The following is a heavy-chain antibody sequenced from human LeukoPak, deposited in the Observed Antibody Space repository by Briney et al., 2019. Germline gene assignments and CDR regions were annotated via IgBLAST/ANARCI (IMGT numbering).Heavy chain of an antibody. CDR3: ARDLRGIAAAGDAFDI. CDR1: GFTFSSYA. Sequence: GGSLRLSCAASGFTFSSYAMHWVRQAPGKGLEWVAVISYDGSNKYYADSVKGRFTISRDNSKNTLYLQMNSLRAEDTAVYYCARDLRGIAAAGDAFDIWGQGTMVTVSS. CDR2: ISYDGSNK. V-gene: IGHV3-30-3*01. J-gene: IGHJ3*02. D-gene: IGHD6-13*01.